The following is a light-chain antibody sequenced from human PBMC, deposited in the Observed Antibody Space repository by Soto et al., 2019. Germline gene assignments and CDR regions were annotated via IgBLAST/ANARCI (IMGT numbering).Light chain of an antibody. CDR1: QSVSSN. CDR3: QQYNDWPLT. Sequence: EIVMTQSPVTLSVSPGERATLSCRASQSVSSNVAWYQQKPGQAPSLLIYGAFTRATGIPARCCGTGSGTEFTLTISSLQSEDFALYYCQQYNDWPLTFGQGTKVDIK. CDR2: GAF. V-gene: IGKV3-15*01. J-gene: IGKJ1*01.